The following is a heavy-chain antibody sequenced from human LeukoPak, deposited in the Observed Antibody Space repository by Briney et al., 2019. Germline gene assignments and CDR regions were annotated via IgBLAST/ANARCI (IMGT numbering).Heavy chain of an antibody. V-gene: IGHV3-20*04. CDR3: VKDGSYIAFDA. Sequence: GRSLRLSCVAAGFTFHGHGMSSARQAPGKGRGWGSCITGDGGSISYADSVKGRFTISRDNTKTPLYLEMTSLKVEDTALYYCVKDGSYIAFDAWGLGTMVTVSS. CDR1: GFTFHGHG. D-gene: IGHD3-10*01. CDR2: ITGDGGSI. J-gene: IGHJ3*01.